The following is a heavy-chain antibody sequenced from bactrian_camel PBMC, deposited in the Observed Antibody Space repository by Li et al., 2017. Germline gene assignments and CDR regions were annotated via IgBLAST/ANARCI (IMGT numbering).Heavy chain of an antibody. V-gene: IGHV3S67*01. J-gene: IGHJ6*01. CDR1: GFSVSTYW. CDR3: AASWDVTATAALGRMTSPEFGY. CDR2: IDSDGTT. D-gene: IGHD3*01. Sequence: VQLVESGGGSVQAGGSLRLSCAASGFSVSTYWMGWFRQAPGKEREEVAKIDSDGTTTYANSVKGRFTISKDNAKSILYLQMDNLKPEDSGTYRCAASWDVTATAALGRMTSPEFGYWGEGTQVTVS.